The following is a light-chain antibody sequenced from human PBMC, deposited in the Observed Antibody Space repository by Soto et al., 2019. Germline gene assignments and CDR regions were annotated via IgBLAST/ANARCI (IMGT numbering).Light chain of an antibody. CDR3: QQDYNLPIT. CDR1: QSVTSNY. J-gene: IGKJ4*02. CDR2: GAS. Sequence: EIVMTQSPATLSLSPGERATLSCRASQSVTSNYLSWYQQKPGQAPRLLIYGASTRATDIPARFSGSGSGTDFTLTISSLQPEDFAVYYCQQDYNLPITF. V-gene: IGKV3D-7*01.